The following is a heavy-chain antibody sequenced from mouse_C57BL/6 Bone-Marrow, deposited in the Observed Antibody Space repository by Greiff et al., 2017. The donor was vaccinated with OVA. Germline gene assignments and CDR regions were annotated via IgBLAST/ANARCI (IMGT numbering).Heavy chain of an antibody. Sequence: EVQLQQSGAELVRPGASVKLSCTASGFNIKDDYMHWVKQRPEQGLEWIGWIDPENGDTEYASKFQGKATITADTSSHTAYLQLSSLTSEDTAVYYGTTEDYGAYWGQGTLVTVSA. CDR3: TTEDYGAY. J-gene: IGHJ3*01. D-gene: IGHD2-4*01. V-gene: IGHV14-4*01. CDR2: IDPENGDT. CDR1: GFNIKDDY.